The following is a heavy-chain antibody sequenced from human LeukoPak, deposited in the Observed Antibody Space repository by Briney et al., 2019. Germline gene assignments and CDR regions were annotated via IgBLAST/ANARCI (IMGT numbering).Heavy chain of an antibody. V-gene: IGHV1-2*02. D-gene: IGHD3-10*01. Sequence: ASVKVSCKASGYTFTGYYMHWVRQAPGQGLEWMGWINPNSGGTKYAQKFQGRVTMTRDTSISTAYMELSSLRSDDTAVYYCARDRDYYGSGSYAKVDYWGQGTLVTVSS. J-gene: IGHJ4*02. CDR1: GYTFTGYY. CDR3: ARDRDYYGSGSYAKVDY. CDR2: INPNSGGT.